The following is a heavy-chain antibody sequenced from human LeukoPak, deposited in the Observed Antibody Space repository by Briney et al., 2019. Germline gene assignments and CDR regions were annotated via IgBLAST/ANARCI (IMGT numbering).Heavy chain of an antibody. Sequence: SETLSLTCAVYGGSFSGYYWSWVRPPPGKGLEWIGEINHSGSTNYNPSLKSRLTISVDTSKNQLFLKLTSVTAADTSVYYCGREVRIPLRPIDYWGQGTLVTVSS. J-gene: IGHJ4*02. D-gene: IGHD3-10*01. CDR3: GREVRIPLRPIDY. CDR2: INHSGST. CDR1: GGSFSGYY. V-gene: IGHV4-34*01.